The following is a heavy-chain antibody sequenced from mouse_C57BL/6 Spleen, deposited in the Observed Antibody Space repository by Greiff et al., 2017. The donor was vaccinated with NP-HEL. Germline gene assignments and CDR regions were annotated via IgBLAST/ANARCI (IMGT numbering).Heavy chain of an antibody. CDR3: ARGGVVGKAMDY. D-gene: IGHD1-1*01. V-gene: IGHV1-59*01. J-gene: IGHJ4*01. Sequence: VQLQQPGAELVRPGTSVKLSCKASGYTFTSYWMHWVKQRPGQGLEWIGVIDPSDSYTNYNQKFKGKATLTVDTSSSTAYMQLSSLTSEDSAVYYCARGGVVGKAMDYWGQGTSVTVSS. CDR2: IDPSDSYT. CDR1: GYTFTSYW.